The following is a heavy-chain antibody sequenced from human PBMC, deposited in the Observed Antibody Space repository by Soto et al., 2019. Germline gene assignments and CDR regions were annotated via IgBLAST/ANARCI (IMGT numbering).Heavy chain of an antibody. J-gene: IGHJ5*02. V-gene: IGHV3-33*01. D-gene: IGHD2-2*01. CDR2: IWYDGSNK. CDR1: GFTFSSYG. CDR3: ARDLVPAATPLPHNWFDP. Sequence: GGSLRLSCAASGFTFSSYGMHWVRQAPGKGLEWVAVIWYDGSNKYYADSVKGRFTISRDNSKNTLYLQMNSLRAEDTAVYYCARDLVPAATPLPHNWFDPWGQGTLVTVSS.